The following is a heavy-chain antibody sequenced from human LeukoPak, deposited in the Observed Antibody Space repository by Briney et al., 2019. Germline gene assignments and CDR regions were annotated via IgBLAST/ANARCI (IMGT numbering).Heavy chain of an antibody. V-gene: IGHV1-69*04. CDR3: ARDPWATTDYYFDY. J-gene: IGHJ4*02. D-gene: IGHD4-11*01. CDR2: IIPILGIA. CDR1: GGTFSSYA. Sequence: SVTVSCKASGGTFSSYAISWVRQAPGQGLEWMGRIIPILGIANYAQKFQGRVTITADKSTSTAYMELSSLRSEDTAVYYCARDPWATTDYYFDYWGQGTLVTVSS.